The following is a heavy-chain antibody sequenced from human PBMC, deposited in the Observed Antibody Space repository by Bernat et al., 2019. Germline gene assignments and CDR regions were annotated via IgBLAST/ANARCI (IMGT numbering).Heavy chain of an antibody. V-gene: IGHV3-33*03. D-gene: IGHD2-15*01. CDR3: AGMRQVEKNNYRDY. CDR2: IWFDGSKI. CDR1: GFTFSYHG. J-gene: IGHJ4*01. Sequence: QVHLVESGGGVVQPGRSLRLSCAASGFTFSYHGMHWVRQVPGKGLEWVALIWFDGSKIYYRDSVKGRFTISRDNSKNTLYLQMSSLRAEDTAVYYCAGMRQVEKNNYRDYWGQGTLVTVAS.